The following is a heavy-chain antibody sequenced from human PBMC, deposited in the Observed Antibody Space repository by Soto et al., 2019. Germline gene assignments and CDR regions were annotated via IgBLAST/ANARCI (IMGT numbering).Heavy chain of an antibody. J-gene: IGHJ4*02. CDR3: ARDQGTYYYDSGGYPGDFDY. CDR1: GYTFTSYA. D-gene: IGHD3-22*01. V-gene: IGHV1-3*01. Sequence: ASVKVSCKASGYTFTSYAMHWVRQAPGQRLEWMGWINAGNGNTKYSQKFQGRVTITRDTSASTAYMELSSLRSEDTAVYYCARDQGTYYYDSGGYPGDFDYWGQGTLVTVSS. CDR2: INAGNGNT.